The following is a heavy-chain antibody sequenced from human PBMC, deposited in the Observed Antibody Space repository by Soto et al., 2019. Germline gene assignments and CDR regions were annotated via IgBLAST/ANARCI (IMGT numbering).Heavy chain of an antibody. J-gene: IGHJ4*02. CDR3: ARSLSTIAARPDY. V-gene: IGHV1-2*02. CDR2: INPNSGGT. Sequence: ASVKVSCKASGYTFTGYYLHWVRQAPGQGLEWMGWINPNSGGTHYAQKFQGRLTMTRDTSISAAYMELSGLTSDETAVYYCARSLSTIAARPDYWGQGTLVTVSS. D-gene: IGHD6-6*01. CDR1: GYTFTGYY.